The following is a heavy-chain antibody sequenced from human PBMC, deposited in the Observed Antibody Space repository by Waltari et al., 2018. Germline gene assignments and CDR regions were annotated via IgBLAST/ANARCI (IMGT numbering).Heavy chain of an antibody. CDR2: VYSGGST. V-gene: IGHV3-66*01. Sequence: EVQLVETGGGLVQPGGSLRLSCAASGCTVSSNYMSWVRQAPGKGLEWVSVVYSGGSTYYAVSVQGRFTISRDNSKNTLYLQMNSRRAEDTAVYYCARVEGHGHFGYWGQGTLVTVSS. D-gene: IGHD3-3*01. CDR1: GCTVSSNY. CDR3: ARVEGHGHFGY. J-gene: IGHJ4*02.